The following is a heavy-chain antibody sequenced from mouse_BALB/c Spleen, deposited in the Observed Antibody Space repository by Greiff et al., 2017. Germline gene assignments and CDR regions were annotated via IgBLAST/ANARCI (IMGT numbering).Heavy chain of an antibody. J-gene: IGHJ4*01. V-gene: IGHV1-15*01. D-gene: IGHD1-1*01. Sequence: VQGVESGAELVRPGASVTLSCKASGYTFTDYEMHWVKQTPVHGLEWIGAIDPETGGTAYNQKFKGKATLTADKSSSTAYMELRSLTSEDSAVYYCTRGYGSPYAMDYWGQGTSVTVSS. CDR1: GYTFTDYE. CDR2: IDPETGGT. CDR3: TRGYGSPYAMDY.